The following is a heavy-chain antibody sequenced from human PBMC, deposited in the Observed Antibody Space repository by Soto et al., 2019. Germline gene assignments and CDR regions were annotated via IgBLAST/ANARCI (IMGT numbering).Heavy chain of an antibody. CDR3: VRDLAHGYTGNA. CDR2: IYDSGVT. CDR1: GAVVTSGENY. V-gene: IGHV4-30-4*08. J-gene: IGHJ3*01. Sequence: SETLSLTCSVSGAVVTSGENYWSWVRQPPGKGLEWLGYIYDSGVTSYTPALKSRVTLSLDRPNNQVSLKLRSVTAADTAVYFCVRDLAHGYTGNAWGHGTLVT. D-gene: IGHD5-18*01.